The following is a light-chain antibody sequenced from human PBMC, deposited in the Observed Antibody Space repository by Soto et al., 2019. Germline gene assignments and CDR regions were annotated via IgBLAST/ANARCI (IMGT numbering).Light chain of an antibody. CDR1: QGISSA. CDR2: DAS. Sequence: LTQSPASVSSIRVDMVAVTCLASQGISSALAWYHQKPGKAPKLLIYDASSLESGVPSRFSGSGSGTDFTLTISSLQPEDFATYYCQQFNNYPLTFGGGTKVDIK. V-gene: IGKV1D-13*01. CDR3: QQFNNYPLT. J-gene: IGKJ4*01.